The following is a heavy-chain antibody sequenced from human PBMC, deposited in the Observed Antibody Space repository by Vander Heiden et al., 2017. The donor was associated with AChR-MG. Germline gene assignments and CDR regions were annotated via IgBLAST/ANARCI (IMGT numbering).Heavy chain of an antibody. V-gene: IGHV5-51*01. J-gene: IGHJ4*02. Sequence: EVQLVQFGAEVQKPGESLKISCKGPGSHFASSWIGWVLRMPGRGLEWMGIIYPGDSDTYDSPAFEGQVAMSADKSISTAYLHWSRLKASDTAMYYCARWDNWDDLGEGYWGQGTLVTVSS. CDR1: GSHFASSW. CDR3: ARWDNWDDLGEGY. CDR2: IYPGDSDT. D-gene: IGHD1-20*01.